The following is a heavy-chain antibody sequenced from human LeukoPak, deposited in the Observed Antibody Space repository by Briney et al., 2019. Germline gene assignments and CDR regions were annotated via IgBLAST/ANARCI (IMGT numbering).Heavy chain of an antibody. CDR1: GYTFTGYY. J-gene: IGHJ4*02. V-gene: IGHV1-2*02. CDR3: ARDIAITMVRGAIDY. Sequence: GASVKVSCKASGYTFTGYYLHWVRQAPGQGLEWMGWINPNSGGTNYAQKFQGRVTMTRDTSISTAYMELSRLRSDDTAVYYCARDIAITMVRGAIDYWGQGTLVTVSS. CDR2: INPNSGGT. D-gene: IGHD3-10*01.